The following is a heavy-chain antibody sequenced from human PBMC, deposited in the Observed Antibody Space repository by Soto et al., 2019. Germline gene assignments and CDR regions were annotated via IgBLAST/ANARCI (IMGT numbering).Heavy chain of an antibody. CDR1: GFTFSDYY. D-gene: IGHD4-4*01. V-gene: IGHV3-11*01. CDR2: ISSSGSAI. Sequence: LRLSCAASGFTFSDYYMSWIRQAPGKGLEWLSYISSSGSAIYYADSVKGRFTISRDNAKNSLYLQMNSLRAEDTAVYYCARDSLQYSSALNWFYPCGQGTLVTVSS. J-gene: IGHJ5*02. CDR3: ARDSLQYSSALNWFYP.